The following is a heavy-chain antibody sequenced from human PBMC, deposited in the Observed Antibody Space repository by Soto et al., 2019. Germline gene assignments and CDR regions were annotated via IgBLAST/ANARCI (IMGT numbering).Heavy chain of an antibody. CDR3: ATETSTWGC. V-gene: IGHV3-7*05. CDR2: IKQDGSEK. Sequence: EVQLVESGGDLVQPGGSLRLSCAASGFALSNYWMNWVRQAPGKGLEWVANIKQDGSEKNYVDSVKGRFTISRDNAKNLLYLQMNSLRAEDTAVYYCATETSTWGCWGQGTLVTVSP. J-gene: IGHJ4*02. CDR1: GFALSNYW. D-gene: IGHD7-27*01.